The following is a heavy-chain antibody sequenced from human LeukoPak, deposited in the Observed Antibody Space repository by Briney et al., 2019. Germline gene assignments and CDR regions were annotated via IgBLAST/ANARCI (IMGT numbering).Heavy chain of an antibody. CDR3: ARISRRAVRDC. CDR1: GFTFSSYW. CDR2: IKEDGSEK. J-gene: IGHJ4*02. D-gene: IGHD6-6*01. Sequence: GRSLRLSCVASGFTFSSYWMSWIRQAPGKGLEWVANIKEDGSEKYYVDPVKGRFTISRDNAKNSLYLQMSSLRAEDTAVYYCARISRRAVRDCWGQGTLVTVSS. V-gene: IGHV3-7*01.